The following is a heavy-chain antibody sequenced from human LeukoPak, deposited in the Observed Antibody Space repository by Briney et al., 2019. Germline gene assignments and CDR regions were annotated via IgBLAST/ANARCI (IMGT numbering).Heavy chain of an antibody. CDR1: GFTFSSYV. Sequence: GGSLRLSCAASGFTFSSYVMHWVRQAPGKGLEWVAVISYDGINKYYADSVKGRFTISRDNSKNTLYLQMNSLRAEDTAVYYCARGGGGSGSYYNPLDYWGQGTLVTVSS. V-gene: IGHV3-30*14. D-gene: IGHD3-10*01. CDR2: ISYDGINK. CDR3: ARGGGGSGSYYNPLDY. J-gene: IGHJ4*02.